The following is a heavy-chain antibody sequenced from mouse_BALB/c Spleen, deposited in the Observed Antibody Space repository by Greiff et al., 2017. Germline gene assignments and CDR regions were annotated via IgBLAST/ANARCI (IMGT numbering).Heavy chain of an antibody. V-gene: IGHV1-14*01. D-gene: IGHD2-4*01. CDR1: GYTFTSYV. CDR3: AREITEFFFAY. Sequence: LVESGPELVKPGASVKMSCKASGYTFTSYVMHWVKQKPGQGLEWIGYINPYNDGTKYNEKFKGKATLTSDKSSSTAYMELSSLTSEDSAVYYCAREITEFFFAYWGQGTLVTVSA. J-gene: IGHJ3*01. CDR2: INPYNDGT.